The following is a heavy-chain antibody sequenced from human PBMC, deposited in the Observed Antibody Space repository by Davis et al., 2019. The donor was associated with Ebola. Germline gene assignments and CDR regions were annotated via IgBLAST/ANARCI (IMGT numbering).Heavy chain of an antibody. V-gene: IGHV3-23*01. Sequence: GEYLKISCVGSGFTFSSYAMSWVRQAPGKGLEWISGISGSGVTTYYADSDSVKGRFTISRDNSKNTLYLQMNTLRAEDTAVYYCANDYGEYYYYYNLDVWGKGTTVTVSS. D-gene: IGHD4-17*01. CDR2: ISGSGVTT. J-gene: IGHJ6*03. CDR1: GFTFSSYA. CDR3: ANDYGEYYYYYNLDV.